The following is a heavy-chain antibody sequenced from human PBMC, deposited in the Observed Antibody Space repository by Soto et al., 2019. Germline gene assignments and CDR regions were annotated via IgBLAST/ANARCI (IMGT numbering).Heavy chain of an antibody. CDR3: ARDRDYDFWSGYSDYYYMDV. V-gene: IGHV4-31*03. Sequence: SETLSLTCTVSGGSISSGGYYWSWIRQHPGKGLEWIGYIYYSGSTYYNPSLKSRVTISVDTSKNQFSLKLSSVTAADTAVYYFARDRDYDFWSGYSDYYYMDVWGKGTTVTVSS. CDR2: IYYSGST. CDR1: GGSISSGGYY. D-gene: IGHD3-3*01. J-gene: IGHJ6*03.